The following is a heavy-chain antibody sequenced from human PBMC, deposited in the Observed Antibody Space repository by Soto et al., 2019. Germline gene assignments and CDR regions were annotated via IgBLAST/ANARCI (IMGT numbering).Heavy chain of an antibody. CDR2: IGVCGET. D-gene: IGHD2-15*01. CDR1: GFTLSRYD. CDR3: AREYCSGGGRCTELYYVDV. J-gene: IGHJ6*03. Sequence: EVQLVESGGGLVQPGGSLRLSCAAAGFTLSRYDMHWVRQRSGKGLEWVSAIGVCGETYQPGSVKGRFTISREEATNSLYLQMNSLTAGYTAVYFCAREYCSGGGRCTELYYVDVWGRGTTVTVAS. V-gene: IGHV3-13*01.